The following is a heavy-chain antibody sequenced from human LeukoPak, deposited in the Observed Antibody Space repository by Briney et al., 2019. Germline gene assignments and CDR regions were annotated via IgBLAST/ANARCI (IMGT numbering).Heavy chain of an antibody. D-gene: IGHD1-7*01. CDR2: TYYRSKWYN. CDR1: GDSVSSNSAA. Sequence: SQTLSLTCAISGDSVSSNSAAWNWIRQSPSRGLEWLGRTYYRSKWYNDYAVSMKGRIRISPDTSKNQLSLQMSSVTPEDTAVYYCAREGHNWNYDCFDSWGQGILVTVSS. V-gene: IGHV6-1*01. J-gene: IGHJ4*02. CDR3: AREGHNWNYDCFDS.